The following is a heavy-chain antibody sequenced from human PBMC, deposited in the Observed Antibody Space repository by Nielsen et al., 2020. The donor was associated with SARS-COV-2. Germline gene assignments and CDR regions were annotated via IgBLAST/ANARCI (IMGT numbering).Heavy chain of an antibody. V-gene: IGHV1-69*13. J-gene: IGHJ6*03. CDR2: IIPIYGTT. CDR1: GGTFSSYA. D-gene: IGHD6-13*01. CDR3: ARGGGIYYMDV. Sequence: SVKVSCKASGGTFSSYAVSWVRQAPGQGLEWMGGIIPIYGTTNYAQKFQGRVTITADESTSTAYMELSSLRSEDTAVYYCARGGGIYYMDVWGKGTTVTVSS.